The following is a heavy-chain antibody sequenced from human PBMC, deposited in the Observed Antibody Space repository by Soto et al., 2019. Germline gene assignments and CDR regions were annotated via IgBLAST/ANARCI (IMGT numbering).Heavy chain of an antibody. J-gene: IGHJ5*02. V-gene: IGHV1-3*01. CDR2: INAGNGNT. CDR3: ARDAGITGTTWLKTAYNWFDP. D-gene: IGHD1-7*01. Sequence: DSVKVSCKASGYTFTSYAMHWVRQAPGQRLEWMGWINAGNGNTKYSQKFQGRVTITRDTSASTAYMELSSLRSEDTAVYYCARDAGITGTTWLKTAYNWFDPWGQRTLVTVSS. CDR1: GYTFTSYA.